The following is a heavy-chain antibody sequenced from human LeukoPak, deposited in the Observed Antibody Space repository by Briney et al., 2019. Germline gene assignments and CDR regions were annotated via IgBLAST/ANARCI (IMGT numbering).Heavy chain of an antibody. J-gene: IGHJ1*01. V-gene: IGHV4-59*01. CDR1: GGSISSYY. D-gene: IGHD5-12*01. Sequence: PSETLSLTCTVSGGSISSYYWSWIRQPPGKGLEWIGYIYYSGSTNYNPSLKSRVTISVDTSKNQFSLKLSSVAAADTAVYYCASSSGYDSAVYFPHWGQGTLVTVSS. CDR3: ASSSGYDSAVYFPH. CDR2: IYYSGST.